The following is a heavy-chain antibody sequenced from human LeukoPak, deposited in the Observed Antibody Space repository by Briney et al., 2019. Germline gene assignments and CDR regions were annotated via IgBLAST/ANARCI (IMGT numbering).Heavy chain of an antibody. D-gene: IGHD1-1*01. CDR1: GDSINTNDYH. Sequence: SDTISLICSVSGDSINTNDYHWTWIRQPPAKVLEWIGYIHNSGDTSYNPSLKSRLSISLDTSQNQFSLILHSVTAADTAVYYCARDFTKTASPDAFDFWGQRTLVTVSS. J-gene: IGHJ3*01. V-gene: IGHV4-30-4*02. CDR3: ARDFTKTASPDAFDF. CDR2: IHNSGDT.